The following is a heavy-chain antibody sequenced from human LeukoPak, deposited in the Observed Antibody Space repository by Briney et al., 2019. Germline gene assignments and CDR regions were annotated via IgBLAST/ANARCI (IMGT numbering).Heavy chain of an antibody. J-gene: IGHJ4*02. D-gene: IGHD6-19*01. CDR3: AREVEDLVVAGYGVGY. Sequence: GASVKVSCKASGYTLTGYDINWVREATGQGLEWMGRMNPNSGYTAYAQRFQGRVTMTRNTSISTAYMELSRLRSDDTAVYYCAREVEDLVVAGYGVGYWGQGTLVTVSS. CDR2: MNPNSGYT. CDR1: GYTLTGYD. V-gene: IGHV1-8*01.